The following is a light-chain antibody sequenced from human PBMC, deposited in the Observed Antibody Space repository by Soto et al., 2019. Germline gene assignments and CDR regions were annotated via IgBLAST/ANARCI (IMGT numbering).Light chain of an antibody. CDR2: AAS. J-gene: IGKJ4*01. Sequence: DIQMTPSPSSLSASVGDRVTITYRASQSIRSNLNWHRQRPGQAPLLLIYAASSLPSGVPSRFSGSGSGTDFTLTISRLQPEDFATYFCQQSHISPLTFAGGPKVEIK. CDR1: QSIRSN. CDR3: QQSHISPLT. V-gene: IGKV1-39*01.